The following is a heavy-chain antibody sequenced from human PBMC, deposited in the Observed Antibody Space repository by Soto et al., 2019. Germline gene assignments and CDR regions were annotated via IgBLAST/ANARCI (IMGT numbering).Heavy chain of an antibody. CDR2: ISPKSGGT. D-gene: IGHD2-8*01. Sequence: VSLKVYFKGAVYCLINYYMNLVRQAPRQGFEWMGRISPKSGGTNYAQKFQGRVSLTWDTSLNTAYMELSSLMSEDTAVYYCARPPGYIREWYYFDLWGQGTQVTVSS. V-gene: IGHV1-2*02. CDR1: VYCLINYY. CDR3: ARPPGYIREWYYFDL. J-gene: IGHJ4*02.